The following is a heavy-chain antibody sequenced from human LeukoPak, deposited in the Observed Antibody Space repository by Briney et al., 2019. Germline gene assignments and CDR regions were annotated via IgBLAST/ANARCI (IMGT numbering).Heavy chain of an antibody. D-gene: IGHD2-21*02. Sequence: ASVTVSCTASGGTFSSYAISWVRQAPGQGLEWMGGIIPIFGTANYAQKFQGRVTITADESTSTAYMELSSLRSEDTAVYYCATRYCGGDCYPYYFDYWGQGTLVTVSS. J-gene: IGHJ4*02. CDR1: GGTFSSYA. V-gene: IGHV1-69*13. CDR2: IIPIFGTA. CDR3: ATRYCGGDCYPYYFDY.